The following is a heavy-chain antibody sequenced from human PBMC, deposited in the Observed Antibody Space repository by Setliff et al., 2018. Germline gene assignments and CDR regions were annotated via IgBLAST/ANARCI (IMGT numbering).Heavy chain of an antibody. CDR2: IKQDGSEK. Sequence: GGSLRLSCAASGFTFSSHWMNWVPQAPGKGLEWVANIKQDGSEKYYVDSVKGRFTISRDNAKNSLYLQMDSLRAEDTAFYFCARDHYSNYGGYFYGLDVWGQGTTVTVSS. V-gene: IGHV3-7*01. CDR1: GFTFSSHW. J-gene: IGHJ6*02. CDR3: ARDHYSNYGGYFYGLDV. D-gene: IGHD4-4*01.